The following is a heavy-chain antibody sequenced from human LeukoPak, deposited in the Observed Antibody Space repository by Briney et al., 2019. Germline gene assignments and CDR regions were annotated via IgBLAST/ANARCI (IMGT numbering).Heavy chain of an antibody. V-gene: IGHV3-21*01. Sequence: GGSLRLSCAASGFTFSSYGMNWVRQAPGKGLEWVSSITSNGANMYYADSVKGRFTISRDNAKNSLYLQMNSLRVEDTAVYYCAREAYGSGNYPFDYWGQGTLVTVSS. CDR3: AREAYGSGNYPFDY. D-gene: IGHD3-10*01. J-gene: IGHJ4*02. CDR1: GFTFSSYG. CDR2: ITSNGANM.